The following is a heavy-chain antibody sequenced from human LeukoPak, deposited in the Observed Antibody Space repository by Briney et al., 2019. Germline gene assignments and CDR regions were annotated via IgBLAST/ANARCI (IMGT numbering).Heavy chain of an antibody. J-gene: IGHJ4*02. V-gene: IGHV3-48*03. CDR1: GFTFSSYE. Sequence: GGSLRLSCAASGFTFSSYEMNWVRQAPGKGLEWVSYLSSSGSTIYYADSVKGRFTISRDNAKNSLYLQMNSLRAEDTAVYYCARDGDSYYYDSSGYGYWGQGTLVTVSS. CDR2: LSSSGSTI. CDR3: ARDGDSYYYDSSGYGY. D-gene: IGHD3-22*01.